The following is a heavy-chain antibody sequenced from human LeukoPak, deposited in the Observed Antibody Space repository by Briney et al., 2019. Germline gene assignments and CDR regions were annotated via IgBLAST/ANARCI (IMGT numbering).Heavy chain of an antibody. CDR3: ARLVYYDSSGPYYFDY. V-gene: IGHV7-4-1*02. Sequence: ASVKVSCKASRYTFTGYYMHWVRQAPGQGLEWMGWINTNTGNSTYAQGLAGRLVFSFDTSVSTAYLKISSLKAEDTAVYYCARLVYYDSSGPYYFDYWGEGTLVTVSS. J-gene: IGHJ4*02. D-gene: IGHD3-22*01. CDR1: RYTFTGYY. CDR2: INTNTGNS.